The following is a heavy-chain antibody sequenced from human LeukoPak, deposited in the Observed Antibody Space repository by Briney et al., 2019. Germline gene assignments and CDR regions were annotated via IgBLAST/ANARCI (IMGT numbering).Heavy chain of an antibody. V-gene: IGHV4-38-2*02. CDR2: IYPSGST. Sequence: SETLSLTCTVSGYSISSGYYWGWIRQPPGRGLEWIGSIYPSGSTYYNPSLKSRVTISVDTSKSQFSLKLRFVTAADTAVYYCAGRKGYYFDYWGQGTLVTVSS. CDR1: GYSISSGYY. J-gene: IGHJ4*02. CDR3: AGRKGYYFDY.